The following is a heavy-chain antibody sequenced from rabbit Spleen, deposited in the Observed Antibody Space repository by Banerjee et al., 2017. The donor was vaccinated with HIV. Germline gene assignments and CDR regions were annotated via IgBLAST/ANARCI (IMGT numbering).Heavy chain of an antibody. Sequence: EQLEESGGGLVKPEGSLTLTCKASGVSLNDKDVMCWVRQAPGKGLEWIACIDAGSSGFTYFASWAKGRFTISKTSSTTVTLQMTSLTAADTATYFCARGEHFSVGFSAFAIYLDLWGQGTLVTVS. V-gene: IGHV1S45*01. CDR1: GVSLNDKDV. J-gene: IGHJ6*01. CDR3: ARGEHFSVGFSAFAIYLDL. D-gene: IGHD6-1*01. CDR2: IDAGSSGFT.